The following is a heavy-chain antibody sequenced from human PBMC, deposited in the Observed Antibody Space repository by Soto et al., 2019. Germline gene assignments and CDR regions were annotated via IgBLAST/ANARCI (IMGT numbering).Heavy chain of an antibody. CDR1: GFTFSSYW. V-gene: IGHV3-7*04. CDR3: ARDPSIVATTGTDYYYYGMDV. CDR2: IKQDGSEK. Sequence: EVQLVESGGGLVQPGGSLRLSCAASGFTFSSYWMSWVRQAPGKGLEWVANIKQDGSEKYYVDSVKGRFTISRDNAKNSLYLQMNSRRAEDTAVYYCARDPSIVATTGTDYYYYGMDVWGQGTTVTVSS. D-gene: IGHD5-12*01. J-gene: IGHJ6*02.